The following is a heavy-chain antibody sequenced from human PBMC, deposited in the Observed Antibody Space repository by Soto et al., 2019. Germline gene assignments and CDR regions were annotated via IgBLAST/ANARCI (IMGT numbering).Heavy chain of an antibody. CDR2: ISGSGGST. Sequence: PGGSLRLSCAASGFTFSSYAMSWVRQAPGKGLEWVSAISGSGGSTYYADSVKGRFTISRDNSKNTLYLQMNSLRAEDTAVYYCAKDRDSSSSLSGYYYYYYGMDVWGQGTTVTVSS. V-gene: IGHV3-23*01. CDR1: GFTFSSYA. J-gene: IGHJ6*02. D-gene: IGHD6-6*01. CDR3: AKDRDSSSSLSGYYYYYYGMDV.